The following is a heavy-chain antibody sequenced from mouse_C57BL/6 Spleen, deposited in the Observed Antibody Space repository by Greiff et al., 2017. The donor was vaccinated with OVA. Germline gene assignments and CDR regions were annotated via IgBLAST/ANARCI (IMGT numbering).Heavy chain of an antibody. V-gene: IGHV1-39*01. J-gene: IGHJ3*01. D-gene: IGHD2-2*01. CDR3: AREENMVTTGEGLFAY. CDR1: GYSFTDYN. CDR2: INPNYGTT. Sequence: EVQLQESGPELVKPGASVKISCKASGYSFTDYNMNWVKQSNGKSLEWIGVINPNYGTTSYNQKFKGKATLTVDQSSSTAYMQLNSLTSEDSAVYYCAREENMVTTGEGLFAYWGQGTLVTVSA.